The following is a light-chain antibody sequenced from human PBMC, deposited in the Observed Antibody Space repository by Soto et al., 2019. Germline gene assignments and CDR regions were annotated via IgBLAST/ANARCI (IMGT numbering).Light chain of an antibody. CDR1: STDVGYYDL. J-gene: IGLJ1*01. Sequence: QSALTQPASVSGSPGQSITMSCTGTSTDVGYYDLVSWYQQHPGKAPKLMIYEVNKRPSGVSNRFSGSKSGNTSSLIISGLQAEDEADYYCCSYARSSTYVFGTGTKLTVL. V-gene: IGLV2-23*02. CDR2: EVN. CDR3: CSYARSSTYV.